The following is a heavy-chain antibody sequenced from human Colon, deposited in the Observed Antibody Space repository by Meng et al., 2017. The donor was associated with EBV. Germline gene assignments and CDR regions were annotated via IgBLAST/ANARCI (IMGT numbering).Heavy chain of an antibody. D-gene: IGHD3-10*01. V-gene: IGHV4-34*01. CDR2: IDHRGNT. CDR3: ARRGPSGNFSP. J-gene: IGHJ5*02. CDR1: GGSFRDYY. Sequence: QGHLKQWGAGRLKPSEPLARSCAVYGGSFRDYYWTWIRHPPGKGLEWIGEIDHRGNTKYNPSLKSRVTISLDTSKKQFSLKVSSVTAADSAVYYCARRGPSGNFSPWSQGALVTVSS.